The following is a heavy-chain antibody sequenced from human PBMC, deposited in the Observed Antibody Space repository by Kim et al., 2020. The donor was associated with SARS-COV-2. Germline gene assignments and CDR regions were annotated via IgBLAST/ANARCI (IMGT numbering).Heavy chain of an antibody. Sequence: GGSLRLSCAASGFTVSSNYMSWVRQAPGKGLEWVSVIYSGGSTYYADSVKGRFTISRDNSKDTLYLQMNSLRAEDTAVYYCARGRAYDFVEDVWGQGTTVTVSS. CDR1: GFTVSSNY. CDR2: IYSGGST. J-gene: IGHJ6*02. V-gene: IGHV3-53*01. D-gene: IGHD3-3*01. CDR3: ARGRAYDFVEDV.